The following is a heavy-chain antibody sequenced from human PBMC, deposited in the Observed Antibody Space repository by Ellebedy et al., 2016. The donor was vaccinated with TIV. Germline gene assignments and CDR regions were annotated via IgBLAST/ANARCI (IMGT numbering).Heavy chain of an antibody. Sequence: AASVKVSCKASGYTLTLYHMHWVRQAPGQSLEWMGWIDTANGNTRYSQKFQGRVTISRDPSASTAYMDLSSLRSEDTAIYYCAREGDVAFYERRGYCDYWGQGTLVTVSS. CDR2: IDTANGNT. V-gene: IGHV1-3*04. J-gene: IGHJ4*02. CDR3: AREGDVAFYERRGYCDY. D-gene: IGHD3-22*01. CDR1: GYTLTLYH.